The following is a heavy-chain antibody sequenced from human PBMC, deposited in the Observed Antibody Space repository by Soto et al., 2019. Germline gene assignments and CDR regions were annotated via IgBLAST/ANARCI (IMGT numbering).Heavy chain of an antibody. CDR1: GGSISSGGYS. J-gene: IGHJ6*02. V-gene: IGHV4-30-2*01. CDR2: IYHSGGT. D-gene: IGHD6-25*01. Sequence: SETLSLTCAVSGGSISSGGYSWSWIRQPPGKGLEWIGYIYHSGGTYYNPSLKSRVTISVDRSKNQFSLKLSSVTAADTAVYYCASGYTYSSGGYYYYYYGMDVWGQGTTVTVSS. CDR3: ASGYTYSSGGYYYYYYGMDV.